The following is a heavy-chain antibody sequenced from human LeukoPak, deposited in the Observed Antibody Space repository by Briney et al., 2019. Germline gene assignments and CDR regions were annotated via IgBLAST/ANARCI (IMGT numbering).Heavy chain of an antibody. CDR2: ISGSGGST. CDR1: GFTFSSYG. D-gene: IGHD5-24*01. Sequence: PGGSLRLSCAASGFTFSSYGMSWVRQAPGKGLEWVSAISGSGGSTYYADSVKGRFTISRDDAKNSLYLQMNSLRAEDTAVYYCARGDGYNPSGAYYYYMDVWGKGTTVTISS. J-gene: IGHJ6*03. V-gene: IGHV3-23*01. CDR3: ARGDGYNPSGAYYYYMDV.